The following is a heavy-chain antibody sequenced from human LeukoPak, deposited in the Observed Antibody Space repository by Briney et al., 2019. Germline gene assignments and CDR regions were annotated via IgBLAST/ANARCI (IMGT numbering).Heavy chain of an antibody. V-gene: IGHV3-7*01. CDR1: GFTFSGYW. D-gene: IGHD6-25*01. CDR3: ARDPAAADH. Sequence: PGGSLRLSCAASGFTFSGYWMSWVRQAPGKGLEWVANIKEDGSEKYYMDSVKGRFTISRDNAKNSLYLQMDSLRVEDTAVYYCARDPAAADHWGQGTLVAVSS. J-gene: IGHJ4*02. CDR2: IKEDGSEK.